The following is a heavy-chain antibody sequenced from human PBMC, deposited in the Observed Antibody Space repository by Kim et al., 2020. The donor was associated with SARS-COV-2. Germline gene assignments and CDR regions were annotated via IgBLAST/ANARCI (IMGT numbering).Heavy chain of an antibody. Sequence: GGSLRLSCAASGFSFSGFDIHWVRQASGKGLEWVAGISGNAKPGSKAYAASRKFRFTSSSYESKNTPYLQSTSLKTEDTSYYDCYIRVRTRFYFYRMD. J-gene: IGHJ6*01. CDR3: YIRVRTRFYFYRMD. D-gene: IGHD2-15*01. V-gene: IGHV3-73*01. CDR2: ISGNAKPGSK. CDR1: GFSFSGFD.